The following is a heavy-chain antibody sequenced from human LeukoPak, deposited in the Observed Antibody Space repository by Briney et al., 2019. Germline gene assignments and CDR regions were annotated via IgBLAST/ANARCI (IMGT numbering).Heavy chain of an antibody. CDR1: GYTLTSYG. CDR3: ARDLLYRIAVAGDY. Sequence: GASVKVSCKASGYTLTSYGISWVRQAPGQGLEWMGWISAYNGNTNYAQKLQGRVTMTTDTSTSTAYMELRSLRSDDTAVYYCARDLLYRIAVAGDYWGQGTLVTVSS. J-gene: IGHJ4*02. CDR2: ISAYNGNT. D-gene: IGHD6-19*01. V-gene: IGHV1-18*01.